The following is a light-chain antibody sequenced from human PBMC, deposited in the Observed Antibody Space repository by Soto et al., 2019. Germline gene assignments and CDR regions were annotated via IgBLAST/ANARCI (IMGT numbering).Light chain of an antibody. CDR3: ISYTSSNTLEV. CDR1: SSDIGDSNF. Sequence: QSALTQPASVSGSPGQSITISCTGTSSDIGDSNFVSWYQQHPGKAPKLIIFEVSTRPSGVSNRFSGSKSDNTASLTISGLQAEDEADYYCISYTSSNTLEVFGGGTKLTVL. CDR2: EVS. V-gene: IGLV2-14*01. J-gene: IGLJ3*02.